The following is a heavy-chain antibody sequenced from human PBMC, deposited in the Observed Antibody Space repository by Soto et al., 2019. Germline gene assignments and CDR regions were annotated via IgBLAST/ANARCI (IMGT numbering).Heavy chain of an antibody. V-gene: IGHV3-9*01. CDR2: ISWNSGNI. CDR3: AKELSGSSFDY. CDR1: GFTFDDYA. D-gene: IGHD5-12*01. Sequence: EVQLVDSGGGLVQPGRSLRLSCAVSGFTFDDYAMHWVRQALGKGLEWVSAISWNSGNIGYADSVKGRFTISRDNAKNSLYLQMNSLRAEDTALYYCAKELSGSSFDYWGQGTLVTVSS. J-gene: IGHJ4*02.